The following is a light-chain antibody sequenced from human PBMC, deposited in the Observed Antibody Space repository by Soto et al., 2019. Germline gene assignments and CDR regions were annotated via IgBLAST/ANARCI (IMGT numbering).Light chain of an antibody. CDR1: QSISSW. J-gene: IGKJ1*01. Sequence: EMHMTQTNSTLSASLGAGVTITSRASQSISSWLAWYQQKPGKAPKLLIYKASSLESGVPSRFSGSGSGTEFTLTISSLQPDDFATYYCQQYNSYPWTFGQGSIV. CDR3: QQYNSYPWT. V-gene: IGKV1-5*03. CDR2: KAS.